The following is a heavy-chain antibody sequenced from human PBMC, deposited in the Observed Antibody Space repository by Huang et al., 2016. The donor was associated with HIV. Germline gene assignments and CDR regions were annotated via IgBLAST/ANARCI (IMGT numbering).Heavy chain of an antibody. Sequence: LQLQESGPGLVKSSETLSLICTVSGGSISSSSYYWGWIRQPPGKGPEWIGSISYSGNTYYNPPLKSRVTISVDTSKNQFSLKGNAVTAADTAVYYCARHGRVAGHYYNNMDVWGRGTTVTVSS. D-gene: IGHD6-19*01. CDR3: ARHGRVAGHYYNNMDV. CDR1: GGSISSSSYY. J-gene: IGHJ6*02. V-gene: IGHV4-39*01. CDR2: ISYSGNT.